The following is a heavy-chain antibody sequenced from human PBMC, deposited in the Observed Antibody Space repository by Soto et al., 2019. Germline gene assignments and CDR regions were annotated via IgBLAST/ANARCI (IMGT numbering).Heavy chain of an antibody. CDR2: IYYIGST. V-gene: IGHV4-31*11. CDR3: ARSVFP. Sequence: SETLSLTCAVSGGSISSGVYYWNWIRQHPGKGLEWIGYIYYIGSTYYNPSLKSRVTISLDTSKNQFSLRLSSVTAADTAVYYCARSVFPWGQGTLVTVSS. CDR1: GGSISSGVYY. J-gene: IGHJ5*02.